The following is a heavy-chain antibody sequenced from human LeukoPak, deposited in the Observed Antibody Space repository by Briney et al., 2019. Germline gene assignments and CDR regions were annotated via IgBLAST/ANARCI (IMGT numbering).Heavy chain of an antibody. D-gene: IGHD7-27*01. CDR3: ARDVTGSTDWFDP. CDR1: GYTFTGHY. CDR2: INPNNGLT. Sequence: ASVKVSCKASGYTFTGHYMHWVRQAPGQGLEWMGWINPNNGLTNYAQKFQGRVTMTRDTSISTAYMELSSLRSDDTAVYYCARDVTGSTDWFDPWGQGTLVTVSS. V-gene: IGHV1-2*02. J-gene: IGHJ5*02.